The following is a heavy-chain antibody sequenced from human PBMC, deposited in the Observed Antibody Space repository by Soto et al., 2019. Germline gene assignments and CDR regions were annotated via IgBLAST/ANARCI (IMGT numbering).Heavy chain of an antibody. CDR2: ISPGDSET. Sequence: GESLKISCKGSGYSFTSYWISWVRQMPGKGLEWMGIISPGDSETRYSPSFQGHVTISADKSISTAYLQWSSLKASDTAMYYCARLQAAAGDNDLTFDYWGQGTLVTVSS. CDR1: GYSFTSYW. J-gene: IGHJ4*02. V-gene: IGHV5-51*01. D-gene: IGHD6-13*01. CDR3: ARLQAAAGDNDLTFDY.